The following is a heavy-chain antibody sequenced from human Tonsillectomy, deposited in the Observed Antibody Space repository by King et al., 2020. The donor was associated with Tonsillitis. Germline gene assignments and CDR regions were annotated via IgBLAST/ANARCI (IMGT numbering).Heavy chain of an antibody. CDR1: GFTFSGYW. D-gene: IGHD2-21*02. J-gene: IGHJ2*01. CDR2: INSVGSST. V-gene: IGHV3-74*01. Sequence: VQLVESGGGLVQPGGSLRLSCAASGFTFSGYWMHWVRQAPGKGLVWVSRINSVGSSTTYADSVKGRFTISRDNAKNTLYLQMNSLRAEDTAVYYCARPHCGGDCLNWYFDLWGRGTLVTVSS. CDR3: ARPHCGGDCLNWYFDL.